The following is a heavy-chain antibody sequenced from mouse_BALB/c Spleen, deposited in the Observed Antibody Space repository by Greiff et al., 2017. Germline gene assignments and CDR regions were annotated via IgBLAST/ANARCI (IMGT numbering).Heavy chain of an antibody. CDR1: GYTFTSYY. CDR2: IYPGDGST. CDR3: ARDYYGSSSDY. V-gene: IGHV1S56*01. D-gene: IGHD1-1*01. Sequence: VQLQESGPELVKPGASVKMSCKASGYTFTSYYIHWVKQRPGQGLEWIGWIYPGDGSTKYNEKFKGKTTLTADKSSSTAYMLLSSLTSEDSEIYFCARDYYGSSSDYWGQGTTLTVSS. J-gene: IGHJ2*01.